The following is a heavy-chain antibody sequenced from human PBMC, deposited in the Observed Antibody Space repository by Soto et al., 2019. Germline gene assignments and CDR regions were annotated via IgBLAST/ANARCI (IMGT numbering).Heavy chain of an antibody. CDR2: IYYSGST. V-gene: IGHV4-39*01. D-gene: IGHD6-13*01. Sequence: QLQLQESGPGLVKPSETLSLTCTVSGGSISSSSYYWGWIRQPPGKGLEWIGSIYYSGSTYYNPSLKSRVTISVDTSKNQFSLKLSSVTAADTAVYYCARPHPYSSGWFGGFDYWGQGTLVTVSS. J-gene: IGHJ4*02. CDR1: GGSISSSSYY. CDR3: ARPHPYSSGWFGGFDY.